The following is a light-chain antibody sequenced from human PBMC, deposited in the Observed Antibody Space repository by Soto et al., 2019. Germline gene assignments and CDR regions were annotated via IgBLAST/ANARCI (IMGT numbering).Light chain of an antibody. V-gene: IGLV2-8*01. CDR2: EVS. Sequence: SALTQPPSASGSPGQSVTISCTGTSSDVGGYNYVSWYQQHPGKAPKLMIYEVSKRPSGVPDRFSGSKSGNTASLTVSGLQAEDEADYCCSSYAGSNNYVFGTGTKVTVL. CDR1: SSDVGGYNY. CDR3: SSYAGSNNYV. J-gene: IGLJ1*01.